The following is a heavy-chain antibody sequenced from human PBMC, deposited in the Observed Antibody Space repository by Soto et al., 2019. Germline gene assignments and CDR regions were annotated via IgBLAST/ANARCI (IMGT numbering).Heavy chain of an antibody. Sequence: QVQLVQSGAEVKKPGASVKVSCKASGYTFTNYAFSWVRQAPGQGLEWMGWISAYNGNTNYPQKLQGRVTMTTDTSTGPAYIELGSLGSDDTAVYYWAGDLAAAWPFDCWGQGTLVTVSS. CDR1: GYTFTNYA. CDR2: ISAYNGNT. CDR3: AGDLAAAWPFDC. J-gene: IGHJ4*02. V-gene: IGHV1-18*01. D-gene: IGHD6-13*01.